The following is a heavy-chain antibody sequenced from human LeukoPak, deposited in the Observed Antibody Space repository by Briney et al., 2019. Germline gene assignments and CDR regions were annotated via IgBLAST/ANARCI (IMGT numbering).Heavy chain of an antibody. V-gene: IGHV3-53*01. J-gene: IGHJ4*02. CDR3: ARDRGSSWTYSFDY. Sequence: GGSLTLTCAASGFSVSSNHMSWVRQAPGKGLEWVSVIYRGGSTYYTQSVKGRFTIHRHHSKHPLYLQVNSLRAEDTAVYYCARDRGSSWTYSFDYWGQGTLVTVSS. CDR1: GFSVSSNH. D-gene: IGHD6-13*01. CDR2: IYRGGST.